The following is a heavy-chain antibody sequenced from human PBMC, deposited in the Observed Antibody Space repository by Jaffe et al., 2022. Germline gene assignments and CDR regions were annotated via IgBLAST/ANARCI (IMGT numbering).Heavy chain of an antibody. V-gene: IGHV4-38-2*01. CDR1: GYSISSGYY. D-gene: IGHD2-2*01. J-gene: IGHJ5*02. CDR2: MYHSGNT. CDR3: AKQHCTSASCYAAYWFDP. Sequence: QVQLQESGPGLVKPSETLSLTCAVSGYSISSGYYWGWIRQPPGKGLEWIGSMYHSGNTFHNPSLKSRVIISVDTSKNQISLKLTSVTAADTAVYYCAKQHCTSASCYAAYWFDPWGQGTLVTVSS.